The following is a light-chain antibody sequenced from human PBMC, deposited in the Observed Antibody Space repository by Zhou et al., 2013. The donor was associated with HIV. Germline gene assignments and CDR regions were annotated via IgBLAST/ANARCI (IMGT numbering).Light chain of an antibody. CDR1: QSVSSY. J-gene: IGKJ3*01. CDR2: DAS. CDR3: QHHGGSPLFT. V-gene: IGKV3-11*01. Sequence: EIVLTQSPATLSLSPGERATLSCRTSQSVSSYLAWYQQRPGQAPRLLIYDASNRAAGIPARFSGSGFGTDFTLTISSLEPEDFAVYYCQHHGGSPLFTFGPGTKVAIK.